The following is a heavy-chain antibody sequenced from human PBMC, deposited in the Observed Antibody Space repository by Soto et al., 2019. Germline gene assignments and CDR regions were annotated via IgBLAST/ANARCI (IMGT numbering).Heavy chain of an antibody. V-gene: IGHV3-66*01. CDR3: ARGLYSGWHYFDY. D-gene: IGHD5-12*01. J-gene: IGHJ4*02. Sequence: PGGSLRLSCAASEFTFDDYAMHWVRQAPGKGLEWVSVIYSGVSTYYADSVKGRFTISRDNSKNPLYLQMNSLRAEDTAVYYCARGLYSGWHYFDYWGQGTLVTVSS. CDR1: EFTFDDYA. CDR2: IYSGVST.